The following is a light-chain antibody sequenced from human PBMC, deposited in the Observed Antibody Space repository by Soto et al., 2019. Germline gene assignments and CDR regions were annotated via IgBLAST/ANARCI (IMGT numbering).Light chain of an antibody. CDR1: QSVSSS. V-gene: IGKV3-11*01. J-gene: IGKJ3*01. CDR3: QQRSNWPPEVT. CDR2: DAS. Sequence: EIVLTQSPDTLSLSPGERATLSCRASQSVSSSLAWYQQKPGQAPRLLIYDASNRATGIPARFSGSGSGTDFTLTISRLEPEDFAVYYSQQRSNWPPEVTFGPGTKVDIK.